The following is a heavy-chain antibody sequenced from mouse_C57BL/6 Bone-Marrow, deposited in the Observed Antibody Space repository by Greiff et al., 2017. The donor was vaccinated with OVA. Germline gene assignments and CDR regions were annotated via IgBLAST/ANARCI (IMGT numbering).Heavy chain of an antibody. CDR1: GFTFSDYY. Sequence: EVQVVESGGGLVQPGGSLKLSCAASGFTFSDYYMYWVRQTPEKRLEWVAYISNGGGSTYYPDTVKGRFTISRDNAKNTLYLQMSRLKSEDTAMYYCARHTYGNEYFDVWGTGTTVTVSS. V-gene: IGHV5-12*01. D-gene: IGHD2-1*01. CDR3: ARHTYGNEYFDV. J-gene: IGHJ1*03. CDR2: ISNGGGST.